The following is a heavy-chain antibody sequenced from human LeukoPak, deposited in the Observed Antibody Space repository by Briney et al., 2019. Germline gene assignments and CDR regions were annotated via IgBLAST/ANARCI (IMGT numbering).Heavy chain of an antibody. Sequence: GGSLRLSCATSGFFFSDYGFHWVRQPPGKGLEWVAFIRFEGREKFYSDSVKGRFTVSRDNSKSTLYLQMNSLRAEDTAVYFCATHSPEWRYSGYYNYYYMDVWGKGTTVTVSS. D-gene: IGHD5-12*01. CDR2: IRFEGREK. J-gene: IGHJ6*03. V-gene: IGHV3-30*02. CDR1: GFFFSDYG. CDR3: ATHSPEWRYSGYYNYYYMDV.